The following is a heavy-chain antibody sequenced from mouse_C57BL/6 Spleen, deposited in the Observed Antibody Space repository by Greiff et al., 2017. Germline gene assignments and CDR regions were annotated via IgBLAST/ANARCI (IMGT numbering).Heavy chain of an antibody. CDR3: ARHYYGSSYAMDY. CDR2: IWSDGST. J-gene: IGHJ4*01. V-gene: IGHV2-6-1*01. CDR1: GFSLTSYG. D-gene: IGHD1-1*01. Sequence: VKLMESGPGLVAPSQSLSITCTVSGFSLTSYGVHWVRQPPGKGLEWLVVIWSDGSTTYNSAHKSRLSISKDNSKSQVFLKMNSLQTDDTAMYYCARHYYGSSYAMDYWGQGTSVTVSS.